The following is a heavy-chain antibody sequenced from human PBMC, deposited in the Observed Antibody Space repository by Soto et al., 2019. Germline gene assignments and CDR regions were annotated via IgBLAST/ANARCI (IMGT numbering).Heavy chain of an antibody. D-gene: IGHD1-26*01. CDR3: ARAGGWELPGPY. CDR1: GYTFTGYY. J-gene: IGHJ4*02. Sequence: GASVKVSCKASGYTFTGYYIHWVRQAPGQGLEWMGWINPYSADTNYAQKFQGWVTMTRDTSINTVYMELSRLRSDDTAVYYCARAGGWELPGPYWGQGTLVTVSS. CDR2: INPYSADT. V-gene: IGHV1-2*04.